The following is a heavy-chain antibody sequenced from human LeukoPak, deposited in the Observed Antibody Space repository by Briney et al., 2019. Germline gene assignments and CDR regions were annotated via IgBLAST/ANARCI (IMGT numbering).Heavy chain of an antibody. CDR1: GXTFGDYA. Sequence: LRLSXTASGXTFGDYAMSWIRQAPGKGLEWVGFIRSKAYGETSDYAASVKGRFTISRDDSKAIAYLQMNSLKTEDTAVYHCTRDRGAYNLYDYWGQGTLVTVSS. D-gene: IGHD1-1*01. CDR3: TRDRGAYNLYDY. V-gene: IGHV3-49*03. CDR2: IRSKAYGETS. J-gene: IGHJ4*02.